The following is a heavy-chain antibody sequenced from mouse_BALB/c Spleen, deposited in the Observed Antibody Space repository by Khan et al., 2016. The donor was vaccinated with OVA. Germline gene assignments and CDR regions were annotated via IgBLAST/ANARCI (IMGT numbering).Heavy chain of an antibody. J-gene: IGHJ4*01. V-gene: IGHV2-3*01. CDR3: VKWGDLYAMDY. CDR2: IWGDGST. D-gene: IGHD2-13*01. Sequence: QVQLKESGPGLVAPSQSLSITCTVSGFSLTTYGVNWVRQPPGKGLEWLGVIWGDGSTNYHSALISRLSIRKDNSKSQVFLILNSLQTDDAATYCCVKWGDLYAMDYWGQGTSVTVSS. CDR1: GFSLTTYG.